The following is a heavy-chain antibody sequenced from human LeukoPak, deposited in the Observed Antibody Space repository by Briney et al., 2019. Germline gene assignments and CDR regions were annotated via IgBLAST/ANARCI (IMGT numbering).Heavy chain of an antibody. J-gene: IGHJ3*02. D-gene: IGHD3-9*01. CDR2: IYHSGST. CDR1: GGSISSTIHY. V-gene: IGHV4-39*01. Sequence: SETLSLTCTVSGGSISSTIHYWGWIRQPPGKGLEWIGTIYHSGSTYYNPSLKSRVTISVDTSKNQFSLKLGSVPATDTAVYYCARQGTDYDILTGYARAFDIWGQGTMVTVSS. CDR3: ARQGTDYDILTGYARAFDI.